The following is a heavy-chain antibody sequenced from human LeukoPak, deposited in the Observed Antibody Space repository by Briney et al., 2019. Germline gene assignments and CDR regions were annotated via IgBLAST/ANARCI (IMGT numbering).Heavy chain of an antibody. V-gene: IGHV3-30-3*01. D-gene: IGHD6-19*01. CDR1: GFPFSSYA. CDR2: ISYDGSNK. Sequence: PGGSLRLSCAASGFPFSSYAMHWVRQAPGKGPGWVAVISYDGSNKYDADSVKGRFTISRDNSKNTLYLQMNSLRAEDTAVYYCARDRRARQWLGYGAFDIWGQGTMVTVSS. CDR3: ARDRRARQWLGYGAFDI. J-gene: IGHJ3*02.